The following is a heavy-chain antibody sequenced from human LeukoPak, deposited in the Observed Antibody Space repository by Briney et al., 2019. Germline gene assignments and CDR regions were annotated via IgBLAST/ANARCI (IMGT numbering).Heavy chain of an antibody. CDR3: ARRSSDYDFLTGYRSDAFDI. CDR1: GFTFSSYA. J-gene: IGHJ3*02. Sequence: SGGSLRLSCAASGFTFSSYAMHWVRQAPGKGLEWVAVISYDGSNKYYADSVKGRFTISRDNSKNTLYLQMNSLRAEDTAVYYCARRSSDYDFLTGYRSDAFDIWGKGTMVTVSS. D-gene: IGHD3-9*01. CDR2: ISYDGSNK. V-gene: IGHV3-30-3*01.